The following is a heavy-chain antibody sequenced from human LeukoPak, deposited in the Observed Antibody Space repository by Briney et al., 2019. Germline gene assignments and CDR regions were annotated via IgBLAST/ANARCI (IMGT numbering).Heavy chain of an antibody. CDR2: ISSSSSYI. CDR1: GFTFSSYS. D-gene: IGHD3-9*01. CDR3: ASYDILTGYADY. J-gene: IGHJ4*02. Sequence: GGSLRLSCAASGFTFSSYSMNWVRQAPGKGLEGVSSISSSSSYIYYADSVKGRFTISRDNAKNSLYLEMNSLRAEDTAVYYCASYDILTGYADYWGQGTLVTVSS. V-gene: IGHV3-21*01.